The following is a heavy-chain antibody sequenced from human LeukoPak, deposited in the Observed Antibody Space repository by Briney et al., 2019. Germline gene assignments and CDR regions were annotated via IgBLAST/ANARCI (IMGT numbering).Heavy chain of an antibody. Sequence: ASVQVSCKASGYTFTSYGISWVRQAPGQGLEWMGWISAYNGNTNYAQKLQGRVTMTTDTSTSTAYMELRSLRSDDTAVYYCATKQWLVPFPYWDQGTLVTVSS. V-gene: IGHV1-18*01. CDR1: GYTFTSYG. J-gene: IGHJ4*02. D-gene: IGHD6-19*01. CDR3: ATKQWLVPFPY. CDR2: ISAYNGNT.